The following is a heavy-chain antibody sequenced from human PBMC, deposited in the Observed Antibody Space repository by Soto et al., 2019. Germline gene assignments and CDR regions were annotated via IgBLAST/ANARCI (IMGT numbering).Heavy chain of an antibody. CDR3: ARDLWFGELYGWFDP. CDR1: GYTFTSYG. J-gene: IGHJ5*02. V-gene: IGHV1-18*01. Sequence: QVQLVQSGAEVKKPGASVKVSCKASGYTFTSYGISWVRQAPGQGLEWMGWISAYNGNTNYAQKLQGRVTMTTDTSTSTAYMELRSLRSDYTAVYYCARDLWFGELYGWFDPWGQGTLVTVSS. D-gene: IGHD3-10*01. CDR2: ISAYNGNT.